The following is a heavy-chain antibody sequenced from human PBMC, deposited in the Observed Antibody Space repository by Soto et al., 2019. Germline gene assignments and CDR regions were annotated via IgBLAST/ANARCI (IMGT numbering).Heavy chain of an antibody. CDR3: ARVVATVAGPYGMDV. CDR1: GYTFTSYV. D-gene: IGHD6-19*01. Sequence: QVQLVQSGAEVKKPGASVKVSCRASGYTFTSYVISWVRQAPAQGLEWMGWISAYNGNTNFAQKLQGRVTMTTDTSSSTAYMELRILRSDDTAVYYCARVVATVAGPYGMDVWGQGTTVTVSS. J-gene: IGHJ6*02. V-gene: IGHV1-18*01. CDR2: ISAYNGNT.